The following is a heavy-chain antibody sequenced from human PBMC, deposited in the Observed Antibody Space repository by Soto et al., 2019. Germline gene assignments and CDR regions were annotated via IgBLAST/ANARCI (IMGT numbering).Heavy chain of an antibody. J-gene: IGHJ5*02. V-gene: IGHV4-31*03. Sequence: QVQLQESGPGLVKPSQTLSLTCTVSGGSNSSGGYYWSWIRQHPGKGLEWIGYIYYSGSTYYNPSLKSRVTISVDTSKNQFSLKLSSVTAADTAVYYCARETVVVPAALNWFDPWGQGTLVTVSS. CDR2: IYYSGST. CDR3: ARETVVVPAALNWFDP. CDR1: GGSNSSGGYY. D-gene: IGHD2-2*01.